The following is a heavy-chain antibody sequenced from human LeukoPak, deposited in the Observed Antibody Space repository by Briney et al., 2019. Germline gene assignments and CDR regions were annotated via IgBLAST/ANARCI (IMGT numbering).Heavy chain of an antibody. CDR1: GFTFNTYA. Sequence: GGSLRLSCAASGFTFNTYAMSWVRQAPGKGLEWVSATSGSGGSTYYADSVKGRFTISRDNSKNTLYLQMNSLRAEDTAVYYCARSFDVVTTIDYWGQGTLVTVSS. V-gene: IGHV3-23*01. J-gene: IGHJ4*02. CDR2: TSGSGGST. D-gene: IGHD2-21*02. CDR3: ARSFDVVTTIDY.